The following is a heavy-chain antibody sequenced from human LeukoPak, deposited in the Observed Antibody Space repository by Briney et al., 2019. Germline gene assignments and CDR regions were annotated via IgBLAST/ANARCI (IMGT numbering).Heavy chain of an antibody. CDR1: GGTFTIYT. D-gene: IGHD6-13*01. J-gene: IGHJ6*04. V-gene: IGHV1-69*01. CDR3: ARKRAGTSLVDYYGMDV. Sequence: SVKVSCKASGGTFTIYTISWVRHAPRQGLEWMGGIIPIFGTANYAQKFQGRVTITADESTSTAYMELSSLRSEDTAVYYCARKRAGTSLVDYYGMDVWGKGTTVTVSS. CDR2: IIPIFGTA.